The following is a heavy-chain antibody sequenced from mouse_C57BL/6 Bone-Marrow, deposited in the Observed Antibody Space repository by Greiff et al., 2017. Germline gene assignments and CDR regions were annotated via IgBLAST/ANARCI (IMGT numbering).Heavy chain of an antibody. Sequence: EVKLVESGGGLVQPGGSLSLSCAASGFTFTDYYMRWVRQPPGKALEWLGFIRNKANGYTTEYSASVKGPFTISRDNSQSILYLQMNARRAEDSATYYCARPHFYYGSSYARDYWGQGTSVTVSS. D-gene: IGHD1-1*01. J-gene: IGHJ4*01. V-gene: IGHV7-3*01. CDR1: GFTFTDYY. CDR3: ARPHFYYGSSYARDY. CDR2: IRNKANGYTT.